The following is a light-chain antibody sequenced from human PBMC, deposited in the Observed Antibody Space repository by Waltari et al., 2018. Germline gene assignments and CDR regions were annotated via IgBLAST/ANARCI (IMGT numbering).Light chain of an antibody. CDR1: TSTFGSYAP. CDR3: CSYAGNTVWV. Sequence: QSALTQPASVSGSPGQSITISCTGTTSTFGSYAPVSWYQQHPDKAPKLMVYEGTKRPPGISTRFSGAKSGNTASLTISGLQAEDEADYYCCSYAGNTVWVFGGGTKLTVL. V-gene: IGLV2-23*01. J-gene: IGLJ3*02. CDR2: EGT.